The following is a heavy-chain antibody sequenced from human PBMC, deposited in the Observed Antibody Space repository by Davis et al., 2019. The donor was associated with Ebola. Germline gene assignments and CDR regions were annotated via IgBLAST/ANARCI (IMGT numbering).Heavy chain of an antibody. J-gene: IGHJ4*02. D-gene: IGHD3-22*01. CDR2: INHSGST. CDR1: GPSFSGYY. Sequence: MPSETLSLTCALYGPSFSGYYWRWLRQPPGKGLEWIVEINHSGSTNYNPSLKSRVTISVDTSKNQFSLELDSVTAADTAVYYCGRGDSYYDPSGHYAGPEAPDHWGQGTLVSVSS. V-gene: IGHV4-34*01. CDR3: GRGDSYYDPSGHYAGPEAPDH.